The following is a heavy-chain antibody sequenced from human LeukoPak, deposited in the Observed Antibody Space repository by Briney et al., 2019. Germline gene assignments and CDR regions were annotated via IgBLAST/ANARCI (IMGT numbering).Heavy chain of an antibody. CDR3: ARAYTSTWYDSPLDY. V-gene: IGHV3-13*05. CDR2: IDSAGDP. Sequence: GGSLRLSCAASGFTFSSYDMHWVRQPTGEGLEWVSGIDSAGDPFYPGSVKGRFTISRENAKNSLYLQMNSLTAGDTAVYYCARAYTSTWYDSPLDYWGQGTLVTVSS. D-gene: IGHD6-13*01. J-gene: IGHJ4*02. CDR1: GFTFSSYD.